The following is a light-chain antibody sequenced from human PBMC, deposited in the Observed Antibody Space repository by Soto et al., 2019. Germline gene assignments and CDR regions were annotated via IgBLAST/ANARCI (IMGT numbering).Light chain of an antibody. CDR3: HQYKNWPWT. CDR2: AAS. J-gene: IGKJ1*01. CDR1: QRVSSH. V-gene: IGKV3-15*01. Sequence: ETVMTQSPVTLSVSPGDTATLSCRASQRVSSHLAWYQQKPGQAPRLLIYAASTRATGIPVRFSDSGSETEFTLTIRSLQSEDSALYFCHQYKNWPWTFGQGTKVELK.